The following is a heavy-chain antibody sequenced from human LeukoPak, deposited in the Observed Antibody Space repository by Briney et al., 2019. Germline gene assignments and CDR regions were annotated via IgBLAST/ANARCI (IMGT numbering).Heavy chain of an antibody. CDR3: ARDNSAVTGYFDY. J-gene: IGHJ4*02. CDR2: IYYSGST. Sequence: SETLSLTCTVSGGSISGSSYYWGWIRQPPGKGLEWIGSIYYSGSTYYNPSLKSRVTISVDTSKNQFSLKLSSVTAADTAVYYCARDNSAVTGYFDYWGQGTLVTVSS. V-gene: IGHV4-39*07. CDR1: GGSISGSSYY. D-gene: IGHD6-19*01.